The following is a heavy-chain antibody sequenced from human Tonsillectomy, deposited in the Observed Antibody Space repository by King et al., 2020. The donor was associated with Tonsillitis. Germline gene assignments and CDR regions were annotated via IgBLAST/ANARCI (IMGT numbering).Heavy chain of an antibody. Sequence: DVQLVESGGGLVQPGRSLRLSCTASGFTFGDYAMSWVRQAPGKGLEWVGFIRSKAYGGTTEYAASVKGRFTISRDDSKSIAYLQMNSLKTEDTAVYYCTRSTGNYYYNYMDVWGKGTTVTVSS. D-gene: IGHD1-1*01. J-gene: IGHJ6*03. CDR2: IRSKAYGGTT. CDR1: GFTFGDYA. V-gene: IGHV3-49*04. CDR3: TRSTGNYYYNYMDV.